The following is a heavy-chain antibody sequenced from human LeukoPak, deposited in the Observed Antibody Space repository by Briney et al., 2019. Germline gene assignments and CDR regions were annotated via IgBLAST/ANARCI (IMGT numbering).Heavy chain of an antibody. V-gene: IGHV1-18*01. J-gene: IGHJ5*02. CDR2: ISAYNGNT. CDR1: GCTFTSYG. D-gene: IGHD3-10*01. Sequence: ASVKVSCKASGCTFTSYGISWVRQAPGQGLEWMGWISAYNGNTNYAQKLQGRVTMTRNTSISTAYMELSSLRSEDTAVYYCARVQSRVVRGVILRFDPWGQGTLVTVSS. CDR3: ARVQSRVVRGVILRFDP.